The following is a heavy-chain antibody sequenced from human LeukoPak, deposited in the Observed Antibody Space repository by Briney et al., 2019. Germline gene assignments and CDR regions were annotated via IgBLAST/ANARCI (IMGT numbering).Heavy chain of an antibody. CDR3: ARLAVAGNFDH. D-gene: IGHD6-19*01. J-gene: IGHJ4*02. CDR2: ISWSSSYI. CDR1: GFTFNNYS. Sequence: GGSLRLSCAASGFTFNNYSMNWVRQAPGKGLEWDSAISWSSSYISYADSVKGRFTISRDNAKNSLYLQMNSLGAEDTAVYYCARLAVAGNFDHWGQGTLVTVSS. V-gene: IGHV3-21*01.